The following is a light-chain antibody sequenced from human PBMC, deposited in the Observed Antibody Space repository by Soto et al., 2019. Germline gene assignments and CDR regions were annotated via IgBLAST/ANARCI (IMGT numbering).Light chain of an antibody. J-gene: IGKJ2*01. CDR1: QSVSSSY. Sequence: EIVLTQSPGTLSLSPGERATLSCRASQSVSSSYLAWYQQKAGQAPRLLIYGASNRATGIPDRFSGSGSGTDFILTISRLEPEDCGVYYCQQFGTSYPKTFGQGTKVDIK. CDR2: GAS. CDR3: QQFGTSYPKT. V-gene: IGKV3-20*01.